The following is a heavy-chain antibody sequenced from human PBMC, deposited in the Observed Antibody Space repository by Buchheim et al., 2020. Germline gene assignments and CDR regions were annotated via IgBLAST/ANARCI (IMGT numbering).Heavy chain of an antibody. Sequence: EVQLVESGGGLVQPGGSLRLSCAASGFTFSSYWMHWVRQAPGKGLVWVSRINSDGSSTSYADSVKGRFTISSDHAKNTMYLQMNSLRAEDTAVYYCERVATRGYYYGMDVWGQGTT. CDR3: ERVATRGYYYGMDV. V-gene: IGHV3-74*01. J-gene: IGHJ6*02. D-gene: IGHD3-10*01. CDR2: INSDGSST. CDR1: GFTFSSYW.